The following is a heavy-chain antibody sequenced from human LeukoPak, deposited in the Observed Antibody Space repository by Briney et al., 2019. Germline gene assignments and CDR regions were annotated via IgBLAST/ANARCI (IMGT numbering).Heavy chain of an antibody. CDR2: FDLEDGET. CDR1: GYTLTELS. CDR3: ARVRRYYFDY. D-gene: IGHD4-17*01. J-gene: IGHJ4*02. Sequence: ASVKVSCRVSGYTLTELSMHWVRQAPGKGLEWMGGFDLEDGETIYAQKLQGRVTITRNTSISTAYMELSSLRSEDTAVYYCARVRRYYFDYWGQGTLVTVSS. V-gene: IGHV1-24*01.